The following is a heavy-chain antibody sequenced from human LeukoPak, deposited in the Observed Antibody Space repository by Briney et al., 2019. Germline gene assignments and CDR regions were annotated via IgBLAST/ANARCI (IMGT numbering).Heavy chain of an antibody. J-gene: IGHJ4*02. V-gene: IGHV1-2*02. CDR2: INPNSGGT. Sequence: ASVKVSCKASGYTFTGYYMHWVRQAPGQGLEWMGWINPNSGGTNYAQKFQGRVTMTRDTSISTAYMELSRLRSDDTAVYYCARAGPTLGNYYFDYWGQGTLVTVSS. CDR1: GYTFTGYY. CDR3: ARAGPTLGNYYFDY. D-gene: IGHD7-27*01.